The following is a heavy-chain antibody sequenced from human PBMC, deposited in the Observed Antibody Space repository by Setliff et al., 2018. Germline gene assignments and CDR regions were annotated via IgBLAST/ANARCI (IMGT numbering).Heavy chain of an antibody. CDR3: ARLRKSTPHWYFDL. J-gene: IGHJ2*01. CDR1: GDSISSRRNY. Sequence: PSETVSLTCTVSGDSISSRRNYWGWFRQPAGKELEWIGQIYTSWSTNYNPSLWSRLTMSIDTSKKQFSLRLTSVSAADTAVYYCARLRKSTPHWYFDLWGRGTLVTVSS. CDR2: IYTSWST. V-gene: IGHV4-61*09.